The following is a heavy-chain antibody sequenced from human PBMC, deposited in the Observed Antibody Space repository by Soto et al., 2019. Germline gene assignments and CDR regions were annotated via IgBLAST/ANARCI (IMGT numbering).Heavy chain of an antibody. Sequence: SETLSLTCTVSGGSISSYYRSWIRQPPGKRLEWIGYIYYSGSTNYNPSLKSRVTISVDTSKNQFSLKLSSVTAADTAVYYCARRYGYSFDYWGQGTLVTVAS. V-gene: IGHV4-59*08. CDR2: IYYSGST. CDR3: ARRYGYSFDY. D-gene: IGHD1-1*01. CDR1: GGSISSYY. J-gene: IGHJ4*02.